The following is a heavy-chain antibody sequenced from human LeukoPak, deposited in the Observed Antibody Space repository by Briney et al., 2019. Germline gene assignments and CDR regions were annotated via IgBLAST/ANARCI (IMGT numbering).Heavy chain of an antibody. CDR3: ATGLRWLQLYYFDY. D-gene: IGHD5-24*01. CDR2: INPSGGST. J-gene: IGHJ4*02. CDR1: GYTFTSYY. V-gene: IGHV1-46*01. Sequence: ASVKVSCEASGYTFTSYYMHWVRQAPGQGLEWMGIINPSGGSTSYAQKFQGRVTMTEDTSTDTAYMELSSLRSEDTAVYYCATGLRWLQLYYFDYWGQGTLVTVSS.